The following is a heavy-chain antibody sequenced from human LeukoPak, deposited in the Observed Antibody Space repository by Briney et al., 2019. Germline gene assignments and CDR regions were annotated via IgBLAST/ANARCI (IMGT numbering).Heavy chain of an antibody. CDR1: GGSFSGYY. Sequence: PSETLSLTCAVYGGSFSGYYWSWIRQPPGKGLEWIGEINHSGSTNYNPSLKSRVTISVDTSKNQFSLKLSSVTAADTAVYYCARLSSGGSCYFDWGQGTLVTVSS. J-gene: IGHJ4*02. D-gene: IGHD2-15*01. CDR3: ARLSSGGSCYFD. V-gene: IGHV4-34*01. CDR2: INHSGST.